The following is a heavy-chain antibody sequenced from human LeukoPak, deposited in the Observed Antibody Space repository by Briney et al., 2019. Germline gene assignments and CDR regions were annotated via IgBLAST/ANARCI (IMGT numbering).Heavy chain of an antibody. D-gene: IGHD3-3*01. CDR2: ISGDGGSI. CDR1: GFTFDDYA. CDR3: AKTYYDFWSGPSCFDY. J-gene: IGHJ4*02. V-gene: IGHV3-43*02. Sequence: GGSLRLSCAASGFTFDDYAKHWVRQAPGKGLEWVSLISGDGGSIYYADSVKGRFTISRDNSKNSLYLQMNSLRTEDTALYYCAKTYYDFWSGPSCFDYWGQGTLVTVSS.